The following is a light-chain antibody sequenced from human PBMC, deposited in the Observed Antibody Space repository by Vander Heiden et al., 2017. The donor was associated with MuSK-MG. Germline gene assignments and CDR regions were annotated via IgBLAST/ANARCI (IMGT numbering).Light chain of an antibody. CDR3: QQRSNWPPIT. Sequence: EMVLTQSPAPLSLSPGERATLSCRASKSVSIYLSWYQQKPGQAPRLLIYDASNRATGSPARCSGSGSGTDFTLTINSLEPEDFAVDYCQQRSNWPPITFGQGTRLEIK. V-gene: IGKV3-11*01. CDR2: DAS. CDR1: KSVSIY. J-gene: IGKJ5*01.